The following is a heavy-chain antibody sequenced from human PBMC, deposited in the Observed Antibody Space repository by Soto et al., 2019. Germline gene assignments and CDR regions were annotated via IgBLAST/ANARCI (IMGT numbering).Heavy chain of an antibody. CDR3: AGENEGGWPRVLDY. D-gene: IGHD6-19*01. Sequence: GVSVKVSCKTSGYRFNICAVHWVHQAPGQRLEWMGWINGGNGDTKYSQKFQGRVTITRDTSASTAYMELSSPRSEDTAVYFWAGENEGGWPRVLDYWGQGTLVTVSS. V-gene: IGHV1-3*01. CDR1: GYRFNICA. CDR2: INGGNGDT. J-gene: IGHJ4*02.